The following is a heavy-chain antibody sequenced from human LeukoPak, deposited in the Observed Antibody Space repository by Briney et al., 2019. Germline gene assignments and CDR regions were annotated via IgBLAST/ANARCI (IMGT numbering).Heavy chain of an antibody. V-gene: IGHV1-46*01. CDR2: INPSGGST. CDR1: GYTFTSYY. CDR3: ARAQRGVYGDY. D-gene: IGHD3-10*01. Sequence: ASVKVSCKASGYTFTSYYMHWVRQAPGQGLEWMGIINPSGGSTSYAQKFQGRVTMTRDTFTSTVYMELSSLRSEDTAVYYCARAQRGVYGDYWGQGTLVTVSS. J-gene: IGHJ4*02.